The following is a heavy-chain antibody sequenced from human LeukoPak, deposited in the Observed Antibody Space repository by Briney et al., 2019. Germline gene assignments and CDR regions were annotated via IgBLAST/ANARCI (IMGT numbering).Heavy chain of an antibody. CDR3: ASRLGSHYYYYGMDV. CDR2: IYYSGST. V-gene: IGHV4-39*01. CDR1: GGPISSSSYY. J-gene: IGHJ6*02. Sequence: PSETLSLTCTVSGGPISSSSYYWGWIRQPPGKGLEWIGSIYYSGSTYYNPSLKSRVTISVDTSKNQFSLKLSSVTAADTAVYYCASRLGSHYYYYGMDVWGQGTTVTVSS. D-gene: IGHD2-15*01.